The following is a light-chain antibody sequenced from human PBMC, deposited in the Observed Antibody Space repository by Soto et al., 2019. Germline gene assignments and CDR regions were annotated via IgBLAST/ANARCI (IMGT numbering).Light chain of an antibody. V-gene: IGLV2-14*03. Sequence: QSALTQPASVSGSPGQSITISCTGTSSDVGGYNYVSWYQQHPGKAPQLMIYDVSSRPSGVSLRFSGSKSGNTASLTISGLQDEDEAYYFCSSSTAITTTLVFGGGTKLTVL. CDR3: SSSTAITTTLV. CDR1: SSDVGGYNY. J-gene: IGLJ2*01. CDR2: DVS.